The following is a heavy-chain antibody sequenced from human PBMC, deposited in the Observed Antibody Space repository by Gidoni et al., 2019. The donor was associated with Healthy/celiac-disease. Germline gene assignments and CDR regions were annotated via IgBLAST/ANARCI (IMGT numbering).Heavy chain of an antibody. CDR3: ARVGCSGGSCYDY. Sequence: QVQLQQWGAGLLKPSETLSLTCAFYGGSFSGYYWSWIRQPPGKGLEWIGEITHSGSTHYTPSLKSRVTISVDTSKNQFSLKLSSVTAADTAVYYCARVGCSGGSCYDYWGQGTLVTVSS. CDR1: GGSFSGYY. V-gene: IGHV4-34*01. D-gene: IGHD2-15*01. J-gene: IGHJ4*02. CDR2: ITHSGST.